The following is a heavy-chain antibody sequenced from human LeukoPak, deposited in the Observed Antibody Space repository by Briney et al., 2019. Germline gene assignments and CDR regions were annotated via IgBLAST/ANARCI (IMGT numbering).Heavy chain of an antibody. Sequence: ASVKVSCKASGYTFTSYGISWVRQAPGQGLEWMGWISAYSGNTHYAQKFQGRVAMTTDTSTTTAYMELRGLRSDDTAVYYCARAEKPNWGNYYYYCMDVWGKGTTVTVSS. CDR2: ISAYSGNT. J-gene: IGHJ6*03. V-gene: IGHV1-18*01. CDR1: GYTFTSYG. D-gene: IGHD7-27*01. CDR3: ARAEKPNWGNYYYYCMDV.